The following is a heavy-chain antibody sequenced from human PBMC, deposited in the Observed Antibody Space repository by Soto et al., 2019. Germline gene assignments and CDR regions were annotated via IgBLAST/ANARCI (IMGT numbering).Heavy chain of an antibody. CDR3: ARAPLEWSKPMDV. CDR1: GGSFSGYY. V-gene: IGHV4-34*01. D-gene: IGHD3-3*01. CDR2: INHSGST. J-gene: IGHJ6*03. Sequence: SETLSLTCAVYGGSFSGYYWSWIRQPPGKGLEWIGEINHSGSTNYNPSLKSRVTISVDTSKNQFSLKLSSVTAADTAVYYCARAPLEWSKPMDVWGKGTTVTVSS.